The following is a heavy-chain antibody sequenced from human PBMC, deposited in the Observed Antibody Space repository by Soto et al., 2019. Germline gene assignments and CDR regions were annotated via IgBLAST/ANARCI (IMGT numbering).Heavy chain of an antibody. D-gene: IGHD4-17*01. V-gene: IGHV1-18*04. J-gene: IGHJ5*02. CDR2: ISAYNGNT. Sequence: GASVKVSCKASGYTFTSYGISWVRQAPGQGLEWMGWISAYNGNTNYAQKLQGRVTMTTDTSTSTAYMELRSLRSDDTAVYYCARYSPFDYGGNRPRFDPWGQGTLVTVSS. CDR3: ARYSPFDYGGNRPRFDP. CDR1: GYTFTSYG.